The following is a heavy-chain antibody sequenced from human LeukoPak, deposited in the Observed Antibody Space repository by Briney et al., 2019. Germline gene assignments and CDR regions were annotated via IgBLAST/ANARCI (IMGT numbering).Heavy chain of an antibody. CDR1: GGSISSYY. V-gene: IGHV4-59*08. J-gene: IGHJ4*02. D-gene: IGHD1-26*01. CDR2: IYYSGST. CDR3: ASGSYPYYFAY. Sequence: SETLSLTYTVSGGSISSYYWSWIRQPPGKGLEWIGYIYYSGSTNYNPSLKRRVTISVDTSKNQFSLKLSSVTAADAAVYYCASGSYPYYFAYWGQGTLVTVSS.